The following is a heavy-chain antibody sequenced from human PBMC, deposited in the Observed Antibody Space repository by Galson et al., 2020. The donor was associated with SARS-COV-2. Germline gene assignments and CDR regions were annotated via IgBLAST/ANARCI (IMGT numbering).Heavy chain of an antibody. Sequence: QAGGSLRLCCAASGFTFSQYGMHWVRQAPGKGLEWVAVISYDGSNKFYADSVKGRFTISRDYSRNTLYLQMNSLRADDAAVYYCARVAQVWFGAYGMDVWGQGTTVTVSS. J-gene: IGHJ6*02. CDR2: ISYDGSNK. V-gene: IGHV3-30*03. CDR3: ARVAQVWFGAYGMDV. D-gene: IGHD3-10*01. CDR1: GFTFSQYG.